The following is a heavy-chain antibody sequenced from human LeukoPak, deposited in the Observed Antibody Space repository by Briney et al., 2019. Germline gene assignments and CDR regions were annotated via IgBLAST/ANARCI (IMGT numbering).Heavy chain of an antibody. D-gene: IGHD5-24*01. J-gene: IGHJ4*02. CDR2: INHSGST. V-gene: IGHV4-34*01. Sequence: SETLSLTCAVYGGSFSGYYWSWIRQPPGKGLEWIGEINHSGSTNYNPSLKSRVTISVDTSKNQFSLKLSSVTAADTAVYYCARAAPSYGYCFDYWGQGTLVTVSS. CDR3: ARAAPSYGYCFDY. CDR1: GGSFSGYY.